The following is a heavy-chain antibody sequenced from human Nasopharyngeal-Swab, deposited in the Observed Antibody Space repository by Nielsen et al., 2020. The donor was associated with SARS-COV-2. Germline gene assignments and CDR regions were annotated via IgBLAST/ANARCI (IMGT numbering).Heavy chain of an antibody. V-gene: IGHV3-30-3*02. Sequence: VGQAAGKGLEWVAVISYDGSNEYYADSVKGRFTISRDNSKKTLYLQMNILRAEDTAVYYCAKSPWTYSSGCYDPWGQGTLVTVSS. J-gene: IGHJ5*02. D-gene: IGHD6-19*01. CDR3: AKSPWTYSSGCYDP. CDR2: ISYDGSNE.